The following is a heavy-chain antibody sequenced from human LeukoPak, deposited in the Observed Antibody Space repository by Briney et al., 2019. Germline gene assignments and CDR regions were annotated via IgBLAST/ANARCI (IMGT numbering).Heavy chain of an antibody. D-gene: IGHD1-26*01. CDR2: IIPIFGTA. CDR1: GYTFTSYG. V-gene: IGHV1-69*06. Sequence: SVKVSCKASGYTFTSYGISWVRQAPGQGLEWVGGIIPIFGTANYAQKFQGRVTITADKSTSTAYMELSSLRSEDTAVYYCASETLGYYYYYMDVWGKGTTVTVSS. J-gene: IGHJ6*03. CDR3: ASETLGYYYYYMDV.